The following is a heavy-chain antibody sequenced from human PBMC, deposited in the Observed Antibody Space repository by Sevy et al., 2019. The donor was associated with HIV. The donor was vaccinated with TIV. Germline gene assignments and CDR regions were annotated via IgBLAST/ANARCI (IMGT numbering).Heavy chain of an antibody. Sequence: GGSLRLSCAASGFPFNDHAMHWVRQVPGKGLEWVSGISWNSCNIGYADSVKGRFTISRDNARHFVYLEMNSLRPEDTAFYYCAKDINRGCDGVNCYSYYYYFYGLDVSGQGTTVTVSS. CDR2: ISWNSCNI. V-gene: IGHV3-9*01. J-gene: IGHJ6*02. CDR3: AKDINRGCDGVNCYSYYYYFYGLDV. D-gene: IGHD2-21*01. CDR1: GFPFNDHA.